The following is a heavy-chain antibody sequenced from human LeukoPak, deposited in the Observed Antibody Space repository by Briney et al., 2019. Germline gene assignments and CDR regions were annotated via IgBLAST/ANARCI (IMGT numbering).Heavy chain of an antibody. CDR3: ASVLRLGELSPDY. Sequence: PSETLSLTCTVSGGSINSDYWSWIRQPPGKGLEWIGYISYSGSTNYNPSLKSRVTISVDTSKNQFSLRLSSVTAADTAVYYCASVLRLGELSPDYWGQGTLVTVSS. CDR2: ISYSGST. J-gene: IGHJ4*02. CDR1: GGSINSDY. V-gene: IGHV4-59*01. D-gene: IGHD3-16*02.